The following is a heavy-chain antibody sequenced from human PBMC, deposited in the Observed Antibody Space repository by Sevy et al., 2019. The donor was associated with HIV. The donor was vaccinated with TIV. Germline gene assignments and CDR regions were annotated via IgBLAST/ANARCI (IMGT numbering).Heavy chain of an antibody. CDR1: GFTFSSYW. D-gene: IGHD6-19*01. J-gene: IGHJ4*02. Sequence: GGSLRLSCAASGFTFSSYWMSWVRQAPGKGLEWVANIKQDGSEKYYVDSVKGRFTISRDNAKNSLYLQMNSLRAEDTAVYYCAGSEKSRNSSGWYNCWGQGTLVTVSS. CDR3: AGSEKSRNSSGWYNC. CDR2: IKQDGSEK. V-gene: IGHV3-7*01.